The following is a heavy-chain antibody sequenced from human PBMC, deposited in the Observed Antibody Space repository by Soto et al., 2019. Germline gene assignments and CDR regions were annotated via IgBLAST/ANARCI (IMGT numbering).Heavy chain of an antibody. D-gene: IGHD6-19*01. Sequence: EMQLVESGGGLVKPGGFLSLSCAASGFTFSSYNMNWVRQAPGKGLEWVSSISSSSTYIYYADSVKGRFTISRHNAKNSLYLQMNSLRAEDTAVYYSARCCLRDPWLHWGQVNLVTVSS. CDR2: ISSSSTYI. V-gene: IGHV3-21*01. CDR3: ARCCLRDPWLH. J-gene: IGHJ4*02. CDR1: GFTFSSYN.